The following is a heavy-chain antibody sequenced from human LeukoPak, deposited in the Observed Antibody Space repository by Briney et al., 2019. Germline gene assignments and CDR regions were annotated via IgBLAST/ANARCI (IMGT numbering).Heavy chain of an antibody. J-gene: IGHJ4*02. V-gene: IGHV3-7*01. CDR3: TRGHSSSKIDY. Sequence: GGSLRLSCAASGFTFRGYWMSWVRQAPGKGLEWVANIKEDGSEKYYVDSVKGRFTISRGNAKNSLNLQMDSLRVEDTAVYYCTRGHSSSKIDYWGQGTLVTVSS. CDR1: GFTFRGYW. D-gene: IGHD6-6*01. CDR2: IKEDGSEK.